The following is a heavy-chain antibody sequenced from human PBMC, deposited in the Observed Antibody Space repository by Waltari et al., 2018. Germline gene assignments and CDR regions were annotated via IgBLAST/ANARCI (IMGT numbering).Heavy chain of an antibody. CDR3: ARADRGRSGKYASPAWGP. D-gene: IGHD1-26*01. V-gene: IGHV4-34*01. CDR2: INHSGST. CDR1: GGGSFSAYY. Sequence: QVQLQQWGAGLLKPSETLSLTCAVYGGGSFSAYYWSWIRQPPGKGLEWIGEINHSGSTNYNPSLKNRLTISLDTSKTQFSLKMRSVTAADTAVYYCARADRGRSGKYASPAWGPWGQGTLVTVSS. J-gene: IGHJ5*02.